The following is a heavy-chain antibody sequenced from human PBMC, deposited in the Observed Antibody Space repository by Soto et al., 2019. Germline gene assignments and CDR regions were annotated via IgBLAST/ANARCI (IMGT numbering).Heavy chain of an antibody. Sequence: EVQLVESGGGLVQPGGSLRLSCAASGFTFSDFWMNWVRQAPGKGLEWVACISANGRETNHVDSVKGRFTISSDNAKNSLYLQMNSLRAEDTAVYYCARTPRRLDSWGQGTLVTVSS. V-gene: IGHV3-7*01. CDR3: ARTPRRLDS. CDR1: GFTFSDFW. CDR2: ISANGRET. D-gene: IGHD6-6*01. J-gene: IGHJ4*02.